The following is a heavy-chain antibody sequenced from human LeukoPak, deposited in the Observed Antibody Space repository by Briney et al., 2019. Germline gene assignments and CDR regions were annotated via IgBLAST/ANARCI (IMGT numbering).Heavy chain of an antibody. J-gene: IGHJ4*02. CDR1: GYTFTSYG. CDR2: ISAYNGNT. D-gene: IGHD3-10*01. Sequence: ASVKVSCKASGYTFTSYGISWVRQAPGQGLEWMGWISAYNGNTNYAQELQGRVTMTTDTSTSTAYMELRSLRSDDTAVYYCATTPLLLWFGELTNWGQGTLVTVSS. V-gene: IGHV1-18*01. CDR3: ATTPLLLWFGELTN.